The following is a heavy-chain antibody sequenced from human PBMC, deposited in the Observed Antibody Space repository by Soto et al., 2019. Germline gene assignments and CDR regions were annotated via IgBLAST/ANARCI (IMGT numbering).Heavy chain of an antibody. J-gene: IGHJ5*02. CDR2: IYYSGST. Sequence: SETLSLTCTVSGGSISSYYWSWIRQPPGKGLEWIGYIYYSGSTNYNPSLKSRVTISVDTSKNQFSLKLSSVTAADTAVYYCARDLFGGSSSWYSWFDPWGQGTLVTVSS. CDR1: GGSISSYY. CDR3: ARDLFGGSSSWYSWFDP. V-gene: IGHV4-59*01. D-gene: IGHD6-13*01.